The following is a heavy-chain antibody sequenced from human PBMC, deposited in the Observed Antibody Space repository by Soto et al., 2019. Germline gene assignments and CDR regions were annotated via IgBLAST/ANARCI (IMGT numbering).Heavy chain of an antibody. J-gene: IGHJ4*02. CDR2: ISAGGDGT. CDR3: ADGGGYPYY. CDR1: GFSFRSYA. Sequence: ESVGDLVQPGGSLRLSCAASGFSFRSYAMGWVRQAPGKGLNWVSSISAGGDGTYYADSVKGRFTISRDNSKNTVYLQMTSLRADDTAVYYCADGGGYPYYWGPGTLVTVSS. V-gene: IGHV3-23*01. D-gene: IGHD1-26*01.